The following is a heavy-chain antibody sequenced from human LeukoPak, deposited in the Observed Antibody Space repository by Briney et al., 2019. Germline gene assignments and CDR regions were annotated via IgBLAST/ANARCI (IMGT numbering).Heavy chain of an antibody. CDR3: AKRMIRGVNHDAFDL. V-gene: IGHV3-23*01. D-gene: IGHD3-10*01. Sequence: GGSLRLSCAASGFTFSRYGMSWVRQAPGKGLEWVSAVSGSGGSTYYADSVKGLFTISRDNSKDTLYLQMNSLRAEDTAVYYCAKRMIRGVNHDAFDLWGQGTMVTVSS. CDR1: GFTFSRYG. J-gene: IGHJ3*01. CDR2: VSGSGGST.